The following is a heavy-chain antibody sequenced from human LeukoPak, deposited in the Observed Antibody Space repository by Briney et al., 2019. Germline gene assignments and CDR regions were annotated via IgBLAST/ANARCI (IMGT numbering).Heavy chain of an antibody. CDR3: AKEGQYSSSWYLGY. CDR1: GYTFTSYG. Sequence: AASVKVSCKASGYTFTSYGISWVRQAPGQGLEWMGWINTNTGNPTYAQGFTGRFVFSLDTSVSTAYLQISSLKAEDTAVYYCAKEGQYSSSWYLGYWGQGTLVTVSS. J-gene: IGHJ4*02. CDR2: INTNTGNP. V-gene: IGHV7-4-1*02. D-gene: IGHD6-13*01.